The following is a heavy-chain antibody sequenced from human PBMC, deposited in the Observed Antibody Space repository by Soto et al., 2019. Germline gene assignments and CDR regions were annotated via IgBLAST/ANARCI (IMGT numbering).Heavy chain of an antibody. CDR3: ARGRFRRTWFDP. CDR1: GYTFTNYD. CDR2: MKPDSGNT. D-gene: IGHD3-16*01. V-gene: IGHV1-8*01. J-gene: IGHJ5*02. Sequence: QVQLVQSGAEVKKPGASVKVSCKASGYTFTNYDIHWVRQATGQGLEWMGWMKPDSGNTGQSKQFQRRATTTRHAPRSTPYMEMRSLRSEVTAVYYCARGRFRRTWFDPWGQGTLVTVSS.